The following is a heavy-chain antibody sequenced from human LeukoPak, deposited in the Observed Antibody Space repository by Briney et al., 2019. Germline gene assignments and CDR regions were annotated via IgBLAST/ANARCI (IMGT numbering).Heavy chain of an antibody. CDR3: AGARRDGYDFDYYFDY. J-gene: IGHJ4*02. D-gene: IGHD5-24*01. CDR1: GYTFTSYD. V-gene: IGHV1-8*01. Sequence: ASVKVSCKASGYTFTSYDINWVRQATGHGLEWMGWMTPNSGNSGFAQKFQGRVTMTRSTSISTAYMELTSLRSEDTAVYFCAGARRDGYDFDYYFDYWGQGTLVTVSS. CDR2: MTPNSGNS.